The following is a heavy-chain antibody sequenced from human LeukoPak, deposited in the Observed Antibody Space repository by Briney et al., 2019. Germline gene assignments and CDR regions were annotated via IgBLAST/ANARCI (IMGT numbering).Heavy chain of an antibody. CDR1: GGSFSGHY. D-gene: IGHD2-21*02. CDR2: INHSGST. CDR3: ARGTANWFDP. V-gene: IGHV4-34*01. Sequence: SETLSLTCAVYGGSFSGHYWSWIRQPPGKGLEWIGEINHSGSTNYNPSLRSRVTISVDTSKNQFSLKLSSVTAADTAVYYCARGTANWFDPWGQGTLVTVSS. J-gene: IGHJ5*02.